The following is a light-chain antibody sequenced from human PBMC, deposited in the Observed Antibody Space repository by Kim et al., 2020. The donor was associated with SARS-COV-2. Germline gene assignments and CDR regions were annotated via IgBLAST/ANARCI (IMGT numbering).Light chain of an antibody. Sequence: APGKTASCTGEGNNIGIKSVHCYQQRPGQAPVLVRHDDSDRPSGIPERFSGSNAGNTATLNIRRVEAEDEADYFCQVWDSTSDYVVFGGGTRLTVL. V-gene: IGLV3-21*03. CDR2: DDS. CDR1: NIGIKS. J-gene: IGLJ3*02. CDR3: QVWDSTSDYVV.